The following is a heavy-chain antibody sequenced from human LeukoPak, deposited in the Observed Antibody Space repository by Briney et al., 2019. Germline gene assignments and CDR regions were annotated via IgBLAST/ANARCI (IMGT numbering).Heavy chain of an antibody. D-gene: IGHD3-16*02. CDR2: IYYSGST. CDR3: ARGEGVILNY. J-gene: IGHJ4*02. Sequence: SETLSLTCTVSGGSVSSGSYYWSWIRQPPGKGLEWIGYIYYSGSTNYNPSLKSRVTISVDTSKNQFSLKLSSVTAADTAVYYCARGEGVILNYWGQGTLVTVSS. CDR1: GGSVSSGSYY. V-gene: IGHV4-61*01.